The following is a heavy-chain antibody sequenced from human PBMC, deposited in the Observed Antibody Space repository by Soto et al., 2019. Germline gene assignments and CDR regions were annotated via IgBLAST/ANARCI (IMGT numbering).Heavy chain of an antibody. V-gene: IGHV3-30*18. CDR3: AKAHPGYSSGRRNAFDI. CDR1: GFTFSSYG. Sequence: GGSLRLSCAASGFTFSSYGMHWVRQAPGKGLEWVAVISYDGSNKYYADSVKGRFTISRDNSKNTLYLQMNSLRAEDTAVYYCAKAHPGYSSGRRNAFDIWGQGXMVTV. D-gene: IGHD6-19*01. CDR2: ISYDGSNK. J-gene: IGHJ3*02.